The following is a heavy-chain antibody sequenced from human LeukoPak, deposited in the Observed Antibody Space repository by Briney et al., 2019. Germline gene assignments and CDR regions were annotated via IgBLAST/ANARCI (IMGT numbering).Heavy chain of an antibody. D-gene: IGHD6-13*01. CDR2: ICYSGST. CDR1: GGSVSSGSYF. Sequence: SETLSLACTVSGGSVSSGSYFWSWIRQPPGKGLDWIGHICYSGSTNYNPSLKSRVTMSVDTSKNQFSLTLSSVSAADTAVYYCARTNPYSSTFYWFDPWGQGTLVTVSS. J-gene: IGHJ5*02. CDR3: ARTNPYSSTFYWFDP. V-gene: IGHV4-61*01.